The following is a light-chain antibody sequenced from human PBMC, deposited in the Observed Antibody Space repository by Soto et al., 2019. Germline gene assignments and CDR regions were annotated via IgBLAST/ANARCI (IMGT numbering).Light chain of an antibody. CDR3: AAWDDSLSAYV. Sequence: QSVLSQAPSTSGTPGQRVTISCSGRSSDIGSNHVYWYQQLPGTAPKLLISRNNQRPSGVPDRFSASKSGTSASLAISGLRSEDEAEYYCAAWDDSLSAYVFGTGTRSPS. CDR2: RNN. V-gene: IGLV1-47*01. J-gene: IGLJ1*01. CDR1: SSDIGSNH.